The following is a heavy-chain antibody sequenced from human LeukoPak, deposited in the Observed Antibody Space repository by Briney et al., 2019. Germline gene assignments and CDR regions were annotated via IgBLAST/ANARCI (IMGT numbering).Heavy chain of an antibody. CDR1: GFTFSDYY. Sequence: PGGSLRLSCAASGFTFSDYYMSWIRQAPGKGLEWVSYISSSGSTIYYADSVKGRFTISRDNAKNSLYLQMDSLRAEDTAVYYCAREFGGGDIVVVPADNWFDPWGQGTLVTVSS. CDR2: ISSSGSTI. CDR3: AREFGGGDIVVVPADNWFDP. V-gene: IGHV3-11*04. J-gene: IGHJ5*02. D-gene: IGHD2-2*01.